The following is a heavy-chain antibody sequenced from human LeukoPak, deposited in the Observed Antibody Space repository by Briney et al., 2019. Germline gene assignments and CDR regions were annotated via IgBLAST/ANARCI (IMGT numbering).Heavy chain of an antibody. D-gene: IGHD5-12*01. Sequence: GGSLRLSCAASGFTFSSYWMSWVRQAPGKGLEWVANMNQDGSEKNYVDSVKGRFTTSRDNAKSSLYLQMNSLRAEDTAVYYCARSYSGYAFDAFDIWGRGTMVTVSS. CDR1: GFTFSSYW. CDR2: MNQDGSEK. CDR3: ARSYSGYAFDAFDI. V-gene: IGHV3-7*02. J-gene: IGHJ3*02.